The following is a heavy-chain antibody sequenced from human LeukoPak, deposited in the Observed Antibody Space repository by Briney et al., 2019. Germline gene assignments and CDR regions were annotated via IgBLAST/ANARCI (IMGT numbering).Heavy chain of an antibody. J-gene: IGHJ4*02. V-gene: IGHV4-59*01. CDR2: IYYSGST. CDR3: ARDRGRDGYNYRLDY. CDR1: GGSIGSYY. Sequence: SQTRSLTCTVTGGSIGSYYWSWIRQPPGKGLEWIGYIYYSGSTTYNPSLKSRVTISVDTSKNQFSLKLSSVTAADTAVYYCARDRGRDGYNYRLDYWGQGTLVTVSS. D-gene: IGHD5-24*01.